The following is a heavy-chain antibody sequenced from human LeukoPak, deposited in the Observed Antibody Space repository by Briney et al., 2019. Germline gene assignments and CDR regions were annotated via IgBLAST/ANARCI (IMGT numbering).Heavy chain of an antibody. Sequence: GGSLRLSCAASGFTFSSYWMSWVRQAPGKGLEWVANIKQDGSEKYYVDSVKGRFTISRDNSKNTLYLQMNSLRAEDTAVYYCAKDRHSSGWWPPHLGKYYFDYWGQGTLVTVSS. J-gene: IGHJ4*02. V-gene: IGHV3-7*03. CDR2: IKQDGSEK. CDR3: AKDRHSSGWWPPHLGKYYFDY. D-gene: IGHD6-19*01. CDR1: GFTFSSYW.